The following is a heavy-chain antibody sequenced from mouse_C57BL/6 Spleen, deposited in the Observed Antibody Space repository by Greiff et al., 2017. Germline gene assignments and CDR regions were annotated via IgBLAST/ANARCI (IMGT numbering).Heavy chain of an antibody. CDR2: IDPADGET. CDR1: GFNITDYY. V-gene: IGHV14-2*01. J-gene: IGHJ2*01. Sequence: EVQLQQSGAELVKPGASVKLSCTASGFNITDYYMHWVKQRPEQGLEWIGGIDPADGETNYTPKFQGKATITADTASNTAYLQLSSLTSEDTAVXDGARGAGFDYWGQGTTLTVSS. CDR3: ARGAGFDY.